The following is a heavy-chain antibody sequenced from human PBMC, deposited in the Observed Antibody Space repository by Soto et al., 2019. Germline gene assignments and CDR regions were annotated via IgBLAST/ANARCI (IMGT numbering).Heavy chain of an antibody. V-gene: IGHV3-23*01. J-gene: IGHJ4*02. D-gene: IGHD6-13*01. CDR1: GFTFSNYG. CDR2: ISGRGDDT. CDR3: TKQSPYSNSWYGVDY. Sequence: EVQLLESGGGLVQPGGSLRLSCAASGFTFSNYGMNWVRQAPGKGLEWVSGISGRGDDTHYADSVKGRFTISRDSSKNTLYVKMNSLRAEDTAVYYCTKQSPYSNSWYGVDYWGQGTLVTVSS.